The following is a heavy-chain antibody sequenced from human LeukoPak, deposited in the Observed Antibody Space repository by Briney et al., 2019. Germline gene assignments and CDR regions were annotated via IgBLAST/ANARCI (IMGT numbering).Heavy chain of an antibody. J-gene: IGHJ4*02. CDR2: ISGSGGST. CDR3: AKAPDTAMAPYFDY. Sequence: PGGSLRLSCAASGFTFSSYAMSWVRQAPGKGLERVSGISGSGGSTYYADSVKGRFTISRDNSKNTLYLQMNSLRAEDTAVYYCAKAPDTAMAPYFDYWGQGTLVTVSS. CDR1: GFTFSSYA. V-gene: IGHV3-23*01. D-gene: IGHD5-18*01.